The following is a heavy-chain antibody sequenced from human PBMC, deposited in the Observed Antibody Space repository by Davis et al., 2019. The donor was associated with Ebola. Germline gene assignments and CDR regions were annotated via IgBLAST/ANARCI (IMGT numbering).Heavy chain of an antibody. CDR2: IIPIFGTA. CDR1: LCTFSSYA. J-gene: IGHJ6*02. CDR3: ARGPPDGRFLEWLLPGLDMDV. V-gene: IGHV1-69*13. D-gene: IGHD3-3*01. Sequence: SSVTVSCLASLCTFSSYAISWVRQAPGQGLEWMGGIIPIFGTAHYAQKFQGRVTITADESTSTAYMELRGLGSDDTAVYYCARGPPDGRFLEWLLPGLDMDVWGQGTTVTVSS.